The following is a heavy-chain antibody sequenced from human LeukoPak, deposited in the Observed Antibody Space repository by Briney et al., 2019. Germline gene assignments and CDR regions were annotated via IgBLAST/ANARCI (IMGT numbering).Heavy chain of an antibody. CDR1: GFTVSSSY. J-gene: IGHJ4*02. Sequence: PGGSLRLSCAASGFTVSSSYMSWVRQAPGKGVEWVSLIYSGGSTYYAASVKGRFTISRDNSKNTLYLQMNSLRPEGTAVYYCAKGYNYAYEYGGEGTLVTVSS. CDR2: IYSGGST. V-gene: IGHV3-53*01. D-gene: IGHD5-18*01. CDR3: AKGYNYAYEY.